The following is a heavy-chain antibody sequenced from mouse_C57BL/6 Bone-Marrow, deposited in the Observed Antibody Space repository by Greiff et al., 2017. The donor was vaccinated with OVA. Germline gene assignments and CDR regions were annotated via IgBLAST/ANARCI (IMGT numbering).Heavy chain of an antibody. J-gene: IGHJ4*01. V-gene: IGHV14-4*01. CDR1: GFNIKDDY. CDR2: IDPENGDT. D-gene: IGHD1-1*01. Sequence: VQLQQSGAELVRPGASVKLSCTASGFNIKDDYMHWVKQRPEQGLEWIGWIDPENGDTEYASKFQGKATITADTSSNTAYLQISSLTSEDTAVYYCARADYYGSSYSYYAMDYWGQGTSVTVAS. CDR3: ARADYYGSSYSYYAMDY.